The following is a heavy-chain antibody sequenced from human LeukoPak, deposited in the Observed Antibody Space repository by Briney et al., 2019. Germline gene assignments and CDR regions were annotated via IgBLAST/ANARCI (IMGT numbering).Heavy chain of an antibody. CDR1: GFTFNNYW. J-gene: IGHJ4*02. D-gene: IGHD2-8*01. CDR2: INQDGSEK. V-gene: IGHV3-7*03. Sequence: GVSLRLSCAASGFTFNNYWMSWVRQAPGKGLEWVANINQDGSEKHYVDSVKGRFTISRDNAKNSLYLQMNSLRAEDTAVYYCAKGLKPAMASRSNYFDYWGQGTLVTVSS. CDR3: AKGLKPAMASRSNYFDY.